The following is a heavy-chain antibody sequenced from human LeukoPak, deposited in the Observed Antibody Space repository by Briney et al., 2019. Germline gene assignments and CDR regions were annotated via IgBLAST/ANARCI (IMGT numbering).Heavy chain of an antibody. D-gene: IGHD3-3*01. J-gene: IGHJ4*02. Sequence: PGGSLRLSCAASGFTVSSNYMSWVRQAPGKGLEWVSVIYSGGSTYYADSVKGRFTISRDNSKNTLYLQMNSLRAEDTAVYYCAKEGGDFWSGYYNGPFDYWGQGTLVTVSS. CDR2: IYSGGST. V-gene: IGHV3-53*01. CDR1: GFTVSSNY. CDR3: AKEGGDFWSGYYNGPFDY.